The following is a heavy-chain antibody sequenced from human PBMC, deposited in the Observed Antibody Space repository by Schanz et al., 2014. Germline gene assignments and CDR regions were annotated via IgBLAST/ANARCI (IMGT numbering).Heavy chain of an antibody. CDR3: ARGTDWNLHY. V-gene: IGHV3-23*04. CDR1: GFTFSSNH. CDR2: ISGSGGST. J-gene: IGHJ4*02. Sequence: EVQLVESGGGLVKPGGSLRLSCAASGFTFSSNHMSWVRQAPGKGLEWVSGISGSGGSTYYADSVKGRFTISRDNSKNTLYLQMNSLRAGDTAVYYCARGTDWNLHYWGQGALVTVSS. D-gene: IGHD1-1*01.